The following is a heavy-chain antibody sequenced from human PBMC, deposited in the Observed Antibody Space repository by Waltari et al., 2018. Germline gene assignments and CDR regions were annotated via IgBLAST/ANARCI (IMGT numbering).Heavy chain of an antibody. CDR1: GFSFSSYS. Sequence: EVQLVESGGGLVKRGGSLSLFCGTSGFSFSSYSMNWVRQAPGKGLEWVSSISSSTTYIHYADSVKGRFTISRDNAKNSLYLQMNSLRVEDTAVYYCVSGGWGFYFDYWGQGTVVTVSS. J-gene: IGHJ4*02. D-gene: IGHD7-27*01. V-gene: IGHV3-21*01. CDR2: ISSSTTYI. CDR3: VSGGWGFYFDY.